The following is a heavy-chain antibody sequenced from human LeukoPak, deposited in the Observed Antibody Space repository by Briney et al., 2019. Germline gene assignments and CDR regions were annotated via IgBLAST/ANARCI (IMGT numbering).Heavy chain of an antibody. V-gene: IGHV3-33*01. CDR3: ARDLSDGVVTAIAHY. J-gene: IGHJ4*02. Sequence: PGGSLRLSCAASGFTFSSYGIHGVRQAPGKGLEWVAVIWYDGTNKYYADSVKGRFTISRDNSKNTLYLQMNSLRAEDTAVYYCARDLSDGVVTAIAHYWGQGTLVTVSS. CDR1: GFTFSSYG. D-gene: IGHD2-21*02. CDR2: IWYDGTNK.